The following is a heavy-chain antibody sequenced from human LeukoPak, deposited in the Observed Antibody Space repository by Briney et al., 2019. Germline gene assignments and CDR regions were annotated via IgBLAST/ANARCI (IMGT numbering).Heavy chain of an antibody. CDR1: GFTFSSYS. Sequence: PGGSLRLSCAASGFTFSSYSMNWVRQAPGKGLEWVSSFSSSGSYIYYADSVKGRFTISRDNSKNTLYLQMNSLRAEDTAIYYCAKSRGSYWVPEFDYWGQGTLVTVSS. J-gene: IGHJ4*02. V-gene: IGHV3-21*04. CDR2: FSSSGSYI. CDR3: AKSRGSYWVPEFDY. D-gene: IGHD1-26*01.